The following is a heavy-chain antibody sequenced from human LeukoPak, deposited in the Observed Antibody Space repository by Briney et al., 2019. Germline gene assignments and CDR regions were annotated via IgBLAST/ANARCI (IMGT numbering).Heavy chain of an antibody. D-gene: IGHD2-15*01. CDR2: ISGSGACT. CDR1: GFTFTNYA. Sequence: GGSLRLSCAASGFTFTNYAMSWVRQAPGKGLEWVSAISGSGACTYYADSVKGRFTISRDNSKNTLHLQISSLRADDTAVYYCANDCSGGSCYSYYFDYWGQGTLVTVSS. J-gene: IGHJ4*02. CDR3: ANDCSGGSCYSYYFDY. V-gene: IGHV3-23*01.